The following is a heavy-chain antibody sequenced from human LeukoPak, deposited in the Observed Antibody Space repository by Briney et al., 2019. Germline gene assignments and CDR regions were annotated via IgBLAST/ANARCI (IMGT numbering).Heavy chain of an antibody. V-gene: IGHV3-21*01. D-gene: IGHD3-3*01. J-gene: IGHJ6*02. CDR3: ARDYYDFWSGYYRYGTDV. Sequence: GGSLRLSCAASGFTFSSYSMNWVRQAPGKGLEWVSSISSSSSYIYYADSVKGRFTISRDNAKNSLYLQMNSLRAEDTAVYYCARDYYDFWSGYYRYGTDVWGQGTTVTVSS. CDR1: GFTFSSYS. CDR2: ISSSSSYI.